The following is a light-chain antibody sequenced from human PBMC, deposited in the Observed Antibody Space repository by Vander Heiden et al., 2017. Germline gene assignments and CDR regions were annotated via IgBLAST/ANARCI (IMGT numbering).Light chain of an antibody. CDR3: QQSYSTPCT. CDR1: QSISSY. CDR2: AAS. V-gene: IGKV1-39*01. Sequence: DIQMTQSPSAMSASVGDRVTITCRASQSISSYLNWHQQKPGKAPKLLIYAASSLQSGVPSRFSGSGSGTDFTLTISSLQPEDFATYYCQQSYSTPCTFGQGTKVEIK. J-gene: IGKJ1*01.